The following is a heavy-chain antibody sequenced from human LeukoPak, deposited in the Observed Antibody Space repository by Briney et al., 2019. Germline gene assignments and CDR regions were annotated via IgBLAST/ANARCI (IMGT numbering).Heavy chain of an antibody. Sequence: SETLSLTCAVYGGSFSGYYWSWIRQPPGKGLEWIGEINHSGSTNYNPSLKSRVTISVDTSKNQFSLKLSSVTAADTAVYYCATQRRLRRNYYYSMDVWGQGTTVTVSS. CDR3: ATQRRLRRNYYYSMDV. D-gene: IGHD4-17*01. J-gene: IGHJ6*02. CDR1: GGSFSGYY. CDR2: INHSGST. V-gene: IGHV4-34*01.